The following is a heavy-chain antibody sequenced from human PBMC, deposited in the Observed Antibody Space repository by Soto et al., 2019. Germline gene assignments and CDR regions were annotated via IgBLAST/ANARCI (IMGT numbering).Heavy chain of an antibody. J-gene: IGHJ4*02. D-gene: IGHD4-17*01. Sequence: PGESLKISCKGSGYSFTSYWIGWVRQMPGKGLEWMGIIYPGDSDTRYSPSFQGQVTISADKSISTAYLQWSSLKASDTATYYCSRLKTRGDYGGGFDYWGQGTLVTVSS. CDR1: GYSFTSYW. CDR2: IYPGDSDT. CDR3: SRLKTRGDYGGGFDY. V-gene: IGHV5-51*01.